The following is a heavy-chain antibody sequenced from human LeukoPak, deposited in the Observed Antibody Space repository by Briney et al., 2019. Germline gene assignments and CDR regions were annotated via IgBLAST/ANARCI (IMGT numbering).Heavy chain of an antibody. CDR2: IYYSGST. D-gene: IGHD4-17*01. V-gene: IGHV4-30-4*01. CDR3: ASRTGYYFDY. J-gene: IGHJ4*02. Sequence: SETLSLTSSVSGGSIRSGDHYWSWIRQPPGKGLEWIGYIYYSGSTYYNPSLKSRVTISVDTSNNQLSLKLSSVTAADTALYYCASRTGYYFDYWGQGNLVTVSS. CDR1: GGSIRSGDHY.